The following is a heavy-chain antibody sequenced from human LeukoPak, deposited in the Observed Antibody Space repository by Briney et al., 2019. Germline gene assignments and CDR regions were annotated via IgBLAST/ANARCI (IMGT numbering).Heavy chain of an antibody. D-gene: IGHD1-14*01. CDR2: IYYSGST. CDR3: ARHWVGRNPIYYYYYMDV. V-gene: IGHV4-39*01. J-gene: IGHJ6*03. Sequence: SETLSLTCTVSGGSISSSSYYWGWIRQPPGKGLEWIGSIYYSGSTYYNPSLKSRVTISVDTSKNQFSLKLSSVTAADMAVYYCARHWVGRNPIYYYYYMDVWGKGTTVTVSS. CDR1: GGSISSSSYY.